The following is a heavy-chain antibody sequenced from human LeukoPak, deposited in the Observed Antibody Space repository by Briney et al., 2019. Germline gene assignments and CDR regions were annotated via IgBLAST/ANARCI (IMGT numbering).Heavy chain of an antibody. Sequence: PGGSLRLSCAASGFTFSSHAMSWVRRAPGKGLERVSLISGSGDTTPYADPVKGRFTISRDNSKNTLFLQMNSLRAEDTAIYFCARSDCNSIHCYVRDYWGQGTLVTVSS. J-gene: IGHJ4*02. D-gene: IGHD2/OR15-2a*01. CDR3: ARSDCNSIHCYVRDY. V-gene: IGHV3-23*01. CDR2: ISGSGDTT. CDR1: GFTFSSHA.